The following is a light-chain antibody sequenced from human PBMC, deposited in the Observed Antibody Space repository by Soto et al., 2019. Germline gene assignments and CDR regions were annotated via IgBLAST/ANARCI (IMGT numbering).Light chain of an antibody. CDR3: QQYCETPFT. Sequence: DIVMTQSPDSLTVSLGERATISCKSSQSVFYRSTKTNYLGWYQQKPGQRPRLLIYWASTREIGVPDRFSGSGSRTDFTLTISSLQAEDAAIYYCQQYCETPFTFGGGTKVEI. J-gene: IGKJ4*01. CDR1: QSVFYRSTKTNY. V-gene: IGKV4-1*01. CDR2: WAS.